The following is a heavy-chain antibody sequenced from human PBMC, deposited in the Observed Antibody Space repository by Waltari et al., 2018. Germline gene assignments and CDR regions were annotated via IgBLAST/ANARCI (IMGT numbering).Heavy chain of an antibody. Sequence: QVQLVQSGGEVKKPGSSVKVSCRASGGSFSTYPIAWVRQAPGQGVEWMGRIIPVLETPSYAQKFQGRVTITADKSTSTAYMELSSLTSEDTAVYYCTRGPRGDHWGQGTLVTVSS. D-gene: IGHD3-16*01. V-gene: IGHV1-69*04. CDR3: TRGPRGDH. J-gene: IGHJ4*02. CDR2: IIPVLETP. CDR1: GGSFSTYP.